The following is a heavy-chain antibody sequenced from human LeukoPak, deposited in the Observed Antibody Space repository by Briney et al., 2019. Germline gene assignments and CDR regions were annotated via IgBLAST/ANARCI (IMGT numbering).Heavy chain of an antibody. CDR2: VNNDGSGT. J-gene: IGHJ5*02. Sequence: GGSLRLSCAASGFTFSDHWMHWVRQVPGKWLVWVSHVNNDGSGTTYADSVKGRFTISRDNARNTLYLQMNSLRAEDSAVYYCVRDAPNSSFDPWGQGTLVTVSS. CDR1: GFTFSDHW. V-gene: IGHV3-74*03. D-gene: IGHD2/OR15-2a*01. CDR3: VRDAPNSSFDP.